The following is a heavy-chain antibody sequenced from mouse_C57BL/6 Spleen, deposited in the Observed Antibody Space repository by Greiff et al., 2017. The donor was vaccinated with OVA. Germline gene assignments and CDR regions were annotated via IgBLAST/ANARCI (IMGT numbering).Heavy chain of an antibody. Sequence: VQLQQSVAELVRPGASVKLSCTASGYNIKDTNMHWVKQSTEQGLEWIGRIDPANGTTKYAPKFKGKATLTADTSSNTAYMQLNSLTSEDSAIYDCARALDWDVWFADWGKGTLVTVSA. CDR1: GYNIKDTN. J-gene: IGHJ3*01. CDR2: IDPANGTT. D-gene: IGHD4-1*01. CDR3: ARALDWDVWFAD. V-gene: IGHV14-3*01.